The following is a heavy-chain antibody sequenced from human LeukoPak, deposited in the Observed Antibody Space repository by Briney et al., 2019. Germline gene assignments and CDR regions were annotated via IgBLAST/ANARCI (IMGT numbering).Heavy chain of an antibody. Sequence: GGSLRLSCAASGFTFSSYWMSWVRQAPGKGLEWVANIKQGGSEKYYVDSVKGRFTTSRDNAKNSLYLQMNSLRAEDTAVYYCATDGSGYDPDYWGQGTLVTVSS. CDR1: GFTFSSYW. J-gene: IGHJ4*02. CDR2: IKQGGSEK. V-gene: IGHV3-7*01. D-gene: IGHD5-12*01. CDR3: ATDGSGYDPDY.